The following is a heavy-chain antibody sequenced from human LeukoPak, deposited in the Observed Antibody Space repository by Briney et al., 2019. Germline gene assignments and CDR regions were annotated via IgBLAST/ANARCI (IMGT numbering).Heavy chain of an antibody. J-gene: IGHJ4*02. CDR2: IYYSGST. Sequence: SETLSLTCTVSGGSISSYYWSWIRQPPGKGLEWIGYIYYSGSTNYNPSLKSRVTISVDTSKNQFSLKLSSVTAADTAVYYCARGPTSVNLDFWGQGTLVTVSS. CDR1: GGSISSYY. V-gene: IGHV4-59*01. CDR3: ARGPTSVNLDF. D-gene: IGHD4-17*01.